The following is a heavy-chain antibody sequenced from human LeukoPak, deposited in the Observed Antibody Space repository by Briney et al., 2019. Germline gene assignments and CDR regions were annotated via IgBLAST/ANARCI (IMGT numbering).Heavy chain of an antibody. J-gene: IGHJ4*02. CDR2: MNPNSGNT. V-gene: IGHV1-8*02. Sequence: ASLKVSCKASGDTFTSYDINWVRQATGQGLEWMGWMNPNSGNTGYAQKFQGRVTMTRNTSISTAYMELSSLRSEDTAVYYCALMALNGGKGIDYWGQGTLVTVSS. D-gene: IGHD5-24*01. CDR1: GDTFTSYD. CDR3: ALMALNGGKGIDY.